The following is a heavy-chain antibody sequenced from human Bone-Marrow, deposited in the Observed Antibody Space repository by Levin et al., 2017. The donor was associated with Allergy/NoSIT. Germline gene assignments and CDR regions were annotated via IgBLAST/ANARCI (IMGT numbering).Heavy chain of an antibody. CDR1: GFTLSSYW. D-gene: IGHD1-26*01. Sequence: SCAASGFTLSSYWMHWVRQAPGKGLVWVAHINSDGRNINYADSVRGRFTISRDNAKNTLYLQMNSLRAEDTAVYYCARDDTSYGMDAWGLGTTVTVSS. CDR2: INSDGRNI. V-gene: IGHV3-74*01. CDR3: ARDDTSYGMDA. J-gene: IGHJ6*02.